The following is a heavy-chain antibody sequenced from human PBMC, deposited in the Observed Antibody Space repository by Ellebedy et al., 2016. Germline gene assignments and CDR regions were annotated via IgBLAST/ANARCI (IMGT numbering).Heavy chain of an antibody. D-gene: IGHD5-24*01. Sequence: ASVKVSCXASGYTFTSYYMHWVRQAPGQGLEWMGIINPSGGSTSYAQKFQGRVTMTRDTSTSTVYMELSSLRSEDTAVYYCAREEGEMARQGIDYFDYWGQGTLVTVSS. CDR3: AREEGEMARQGIDYFDY. V-gene: IGHV1-46*01. CDR1: GYTFTSYY. CDR2: INPSGGST. J-gene: IGHJ4*02.